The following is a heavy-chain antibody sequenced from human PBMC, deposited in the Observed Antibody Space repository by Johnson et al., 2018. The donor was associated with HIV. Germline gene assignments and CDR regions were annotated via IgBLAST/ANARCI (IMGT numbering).Heavy chain of an antibody. CDR3: TTAGKLTLGQAFDI. Sequence: QMLLVESGGGVVQPGRSLRLSCAASGFTFSDYGMHWVRQAPGKGLEWVAFIRYDGSNKYYADSVKGRFTISRDNSKNTLYLQMNSLKTEDTAVYYCTTAGKLTLGQAFDIWGQGTMVTVSS. J-gene: IGHJ3*02. CDR2: IRYDGSNK. CDR1: GFTFSDYG. V-gene: IGHV3-30*02. D-gene: IGHD4-23*01.